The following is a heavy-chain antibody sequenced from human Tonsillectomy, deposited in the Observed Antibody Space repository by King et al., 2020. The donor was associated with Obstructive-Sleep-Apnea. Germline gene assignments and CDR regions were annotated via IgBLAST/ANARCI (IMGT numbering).Heavy chain of an antibody. Sequence: QLQESGPGLVKPSETLSLTCTVSGGSISSYYWSWIRQPPGKGLEWIGYIYYSGSTNYNPSLKSRVTISVDTSKNQFSLKLSSVTAADTAVYYCARKESGYDYYFDYWGQGTLVTVSS. V-gene: IGHV4-59*01. CDR2: IYYSGST. CDR1: GGSISSYY. J-gene: IGHJ4*02. CDR3: ARKESGYDYYFDY. D-gene: IGHD5-12*01.